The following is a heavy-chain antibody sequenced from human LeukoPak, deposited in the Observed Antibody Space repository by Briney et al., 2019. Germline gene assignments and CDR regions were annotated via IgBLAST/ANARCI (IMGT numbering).Heavy chain of an antibody. V-gene: IGHV4-59*02. D-gene: IGHD2-2*02. Sequence: SETLSLACTVSGGSVTKYYWHWIRQAPGKGLEWIGFIFHTGITNYNPSLKSRVTISVDTSKNQFSLKLTSVTAADTAVYFCARDLFPINWFESWGQGTLVTVSS. CDR3: ARDLFPINWFES. CDR1: GGSVTKYY. J-gene: IGHJ5*01. CDR2: IFHTGIT.